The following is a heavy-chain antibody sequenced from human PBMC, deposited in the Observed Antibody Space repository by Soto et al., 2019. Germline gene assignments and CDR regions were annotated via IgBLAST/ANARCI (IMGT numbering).Heavy chain of an antibody. CDR3: AKGVGNDVVVVAATGGVFDY. CDR2: ISGSGGST. D-gene: IGHD2-15*01. J-gene: IGHJ4*02. V-gene: IGHV3-23*01. Sequence: VQLLESGGGLVQPGGSLRLSCAASGFTFSSYAMSWVRQAPGKGLEWVSAISGSGGSTYYADSVKGRFTISRDNSKNTLYLQMNSLRAEDTAVYYCAKGVGNDVVVVAATGGVFDYWGQGTLVTVSS. CDR1: GFTFSSYA.